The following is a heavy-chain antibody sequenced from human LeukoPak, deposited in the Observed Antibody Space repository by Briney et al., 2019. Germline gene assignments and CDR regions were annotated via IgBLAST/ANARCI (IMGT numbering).Heavy chain of an antibody. D-gene: IGHD2-2*01. J-gene: IGHJ4*02. CDR2: KWYDGSNK. CDR3: ARDQGLSRGFDY. V-gene: IGHV3-33*01. Sequence: GRSLRPSCAASGFTFSSYGMHWVRQAPGKGLEWVAVKWYDGSNKYYADSVKGRFTISRDNSKNTLYLQMNSLRAEDTAVYYCARDQGLSRGFDYWGQGTLVTVSS. CDR1: GFTFSSYG.